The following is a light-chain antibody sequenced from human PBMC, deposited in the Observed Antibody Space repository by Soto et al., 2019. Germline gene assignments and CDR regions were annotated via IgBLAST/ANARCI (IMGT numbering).Light chain of an antibody. V-gene: IGKV3-20*01. J-gene: IGKJ3*01. CDR2: GTS. CDR1: QSVSSKY. Sequence: EIVLTQSPGTLSFSRGERATLSCRASQSVSSKYLAWYQQKPGQAPRVLIYGTSIRASGVPERFSGGGSGTDFTLTITRLEPEDFAVYYCQQYGSSLFTFGPGT. CDR3: QQYGSSLFT.